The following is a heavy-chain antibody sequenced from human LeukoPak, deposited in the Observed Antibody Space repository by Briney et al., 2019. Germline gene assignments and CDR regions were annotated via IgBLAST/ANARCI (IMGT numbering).Heavy chain of an antibody. J-gene: IGHJ4*02. CDR2: INHSGST. CDR3: ARGVLLWFGETYYFDY. Sequence: SETLSLTCAVYGGSFSGYYWSWIRQPPGKGLEWIGEINHSGSTNYNPSLKSRVTISVDTSKNRFSLKLSSVTAADTAVYYCARGVLLWFGETYYFDYWGQGTLVTVSS. D-gene: IGHD3-10*01. V-gene: IGHV4-34*01. CDR1: GGSFSGYY.